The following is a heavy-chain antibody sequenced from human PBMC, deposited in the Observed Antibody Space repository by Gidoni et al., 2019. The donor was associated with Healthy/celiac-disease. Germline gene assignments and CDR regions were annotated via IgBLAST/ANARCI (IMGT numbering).Heavy chain of an antibody. CDR3: AREYYDFWSGYSANWFDP. D-gene: IGHD3-3*01. J-gene: IGHJ5*02. Sequence: QVQLVQSGAEVKKPGSSVKVSCKASGGTFSSYAISWVRQAPGQGLEWMGGIIPIFGTANYAQKFQGRVTITADESTSTAYMELSSLRSEDTAVYYCAREYYDFWSGYSANWFDPWGQGTLVTVSS. V-gene: IGHV1-69*01. CDR1: GGTFSSYA. CDR2: IIPIFGTA.